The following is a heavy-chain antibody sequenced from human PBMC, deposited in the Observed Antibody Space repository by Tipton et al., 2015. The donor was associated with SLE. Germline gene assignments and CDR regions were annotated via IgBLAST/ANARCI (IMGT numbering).Heavy chain of an antibody. D-gene: IGHD2-8*01. Sequence: TLSLTCSVSGGSISSDYWNWIRQPPGKGLEWIGYIYYSGSTNYNPSLKSRVTISVDTSKNNFSLKLTSVTAADTAVYYCARDEAAIVLMVHGPFDYWGQGTLVTVSS. CDR1: GGSISSDY. V-gene: IGHV4-59*01. CDR2: IYYSGST. CDR3: ARDEAAIVLMVHGPFDY. J-gene: IGHJ4*02.